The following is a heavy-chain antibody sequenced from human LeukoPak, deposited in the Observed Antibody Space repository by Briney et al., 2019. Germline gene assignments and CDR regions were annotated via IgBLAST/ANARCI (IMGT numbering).Heavy chain of an antibody. V-gene: IGHV3-64*01. CDR1: GFTFSSYA. D-gene: IGHD2-2*01. J-gene: IGHJ4*02. Sequence: GGSLRLSCAASGFTFSSYAMHWVRQAPGKGLEYVSAISINGGSTYYANSVKGRFTISRDNSKNTLYLQMGSLRAEDTAVYYCARDVITEGYCSSTSCYEDFDYWGQGTLVTVSS. CDR2: ISINGGST. CDR3: ARDVITEGYCSSTSCYEDFDY.